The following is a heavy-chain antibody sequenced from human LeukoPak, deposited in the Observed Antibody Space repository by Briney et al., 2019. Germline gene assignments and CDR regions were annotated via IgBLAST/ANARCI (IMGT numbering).Heavy chain of an antibody. D-gene: IGHD3-9*01. J-gene: IGHJ3*02. CDR3: ASPSLTSDAFDI. CDR1: GGTFISYA. Sequence: GSSVKVSCKASGGTFISYAISWVRQAPGQGLEWMGRIIPILGIANNAQKFQGRVTITADKSTSTAYMELSSLRSEDTAVYYCASPSLTSDAFDIWGQGTMVTVSS. V-gene: IGHV1-69*04. CDR2: IIPILGIA.